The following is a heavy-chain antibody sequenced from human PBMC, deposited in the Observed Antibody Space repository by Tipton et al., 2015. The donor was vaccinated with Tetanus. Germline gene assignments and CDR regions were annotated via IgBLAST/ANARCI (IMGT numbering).Heavy chain of an antibody. Sequence: GLVKPSETLSLTCTVSGGSISSSSYYWGWIRQPPGKGLEWIGSIYYSGSTYYNPSLKSRVTISVDTSKNQFSLKLSSVTAADTAVYYCASYLQWLDNYFDYWGQGTLVTVSS. J-gene: IGHJ4*02. D-gene: IGHD6-19*01. CDR3: ASYLQWLDNYFDY. V-gene: IGHV4-39*01. CDR1: GGSISSSSYY. CDR2: IYYSGST.